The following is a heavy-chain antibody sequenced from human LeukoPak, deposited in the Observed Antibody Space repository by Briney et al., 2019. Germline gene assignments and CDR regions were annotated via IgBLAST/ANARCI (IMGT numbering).Heavy chain of an antibody. CDR3: AKGGSYYELDY. CDR2: ISWNSGSI. J-gene: IGHJ4*02. V-gene: IGHV3-9*03. CDR1: GFTFEDYA. Sequence: GRSLRLSCVASGFTFEDYAMHWVRQAPGKGLEWVSGISWNSGSIGYADSVKGRFAISRDNAKNSLYVQMNSLRAEDMALYYCAKGGSYYELDYRGQGTLVTVSS. D-gene: IGHD1-26*01.